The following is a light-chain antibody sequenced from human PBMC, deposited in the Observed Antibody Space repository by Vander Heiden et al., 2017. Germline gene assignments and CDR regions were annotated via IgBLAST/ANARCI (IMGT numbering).Light chain of an antibody. CDR3: QQYGSSLLWT. Sequence: ELVLTQSPGTLSLSPGERATLSCRAGQSISNSYLAWYQQKPGQAPRLLIYGASFRATGIPDRFSGSGSGTDFTLTISRLEPEDFAVYYCQQYGSSLLWTFGQGTRVELK. CDR1: QSISNSY. J-gene: IGKJ1*01. V-gene: IGKV3-20*01. CDR2: GAS.